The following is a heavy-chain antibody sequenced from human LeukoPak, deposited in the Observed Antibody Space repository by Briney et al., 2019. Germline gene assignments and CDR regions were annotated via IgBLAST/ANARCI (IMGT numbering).Heavy chain of an antibody. Sequence: SETLSLTCTVSGDSISSSYWSWIRQPPGKGLEWIGFIYIGGYNYNPSLKSRVTMSVDTSKNQVSLKVNSVTAADTAVYFCARQPPDTASFDYWGQGTLVTVSS. CDR2: IYIGGY. J-gene: IGHJ4*02. CDR1: GDSISSSY. D-gene: IGHD3-22*01. V-gene: IGHV4-59*01. CDR3: ARQPPDTASFDY.